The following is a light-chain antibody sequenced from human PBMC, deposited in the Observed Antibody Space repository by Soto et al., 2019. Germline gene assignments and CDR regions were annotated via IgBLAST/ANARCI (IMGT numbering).Light chain of an antibody. Sequence: QSVLTQPRSVSGSPGQSVTISCTGTSSDVGGYNYVSWYQQHPGKAPKLMIYDVSKRPSGVPDRFSGSKSGNTASLTISGLQADDEADYYCRSYAGTYVFGTGTKVTVL. CDR1: SSDVGGYNY. J-gene: IGLJ1*01. CDR3: RSYAGTYV. V-gene: IGLV2-11*01. CDR2: DVS.